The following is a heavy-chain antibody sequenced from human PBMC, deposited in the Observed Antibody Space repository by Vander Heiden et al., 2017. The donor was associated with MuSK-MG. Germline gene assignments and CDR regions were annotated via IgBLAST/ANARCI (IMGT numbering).Heavy chain of an antibody. CDR1: GYMFTTHY. CDR2: INTSGGST. CDR3: ARDVFTIAGAHGLDV. Sequence: QVQLLQSGPEVRRPGASVKVSCKASGYMFTTHYLHWVRQAPGQGPEWMGIINTSGGSTKSPEKFQGRVTMTRDTSTNTVYMELSSLTSEDTAVYYCARDVFTIAGAHGLDVWGQGTTVIVSS. V-gene: IGHV1-46*01. D-gene: IGHD3-10*01. J-gene: IGHJ6*02.